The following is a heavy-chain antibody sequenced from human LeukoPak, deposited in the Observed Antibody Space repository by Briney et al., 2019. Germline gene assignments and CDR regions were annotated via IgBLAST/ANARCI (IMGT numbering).Heavy chain of an antibody. CDR2: IIPIFGTA. J-gene: IGHJ4*02. CDR1: GGTFSSYA. Sequence: GASVKVSCKASGGTFSSYAISWVRQAPGQGPEWMGGIIPIFGTANYAQKFQGRVTMTTDTSTSTAYMELRSLRSDDTAVYYCARDRSSWAPGALDYWGQGTLVTVSS. D-gene: IGHD6-13*01. V-gene: IGHV1-69*05. CDR3: ARDRSSWAPGALDY.